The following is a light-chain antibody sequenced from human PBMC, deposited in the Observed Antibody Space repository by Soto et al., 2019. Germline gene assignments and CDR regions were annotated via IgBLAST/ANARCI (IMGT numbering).Light chain of an antibody. CDR2: AVS. J-gene: IGLJ1*01. CDR1: SSDVGLYDY. CDR3: SSYTSDSSYV. V-gene: IGLV2-14*01. Sequence: SALTQPASVSGSPGHSITISCTGTSSDVGLYDYVSWYQQHPGKAPQLMIYAVSNRPSGVSNRFSASKSGNTASLFISGLQAEDEADYYCSSYTSDSSYVFGSGTKVTVL.